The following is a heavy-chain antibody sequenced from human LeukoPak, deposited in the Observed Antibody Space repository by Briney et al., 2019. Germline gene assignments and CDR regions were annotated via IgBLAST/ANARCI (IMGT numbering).Heavy chain of an antibody. CDR1: GGSIRSSNYN. D-gene: IGHD3-10*01. CDR3: ARRYGSGSFYYFVY. Sequence: SETLSLTCTVSGGSIRSSNYNWGWIRQPPGKGLEWIGSIYYSGSTYYNPSLKSRVTISVDTSKNQFSLKLSSVTAADTAVYYCARRYGSGSFYYFVYWGQGTLVTVSS. CDR2: IYYSGST. V-gene: IGHV4-39*01. J-gene: IGHJ4*02.